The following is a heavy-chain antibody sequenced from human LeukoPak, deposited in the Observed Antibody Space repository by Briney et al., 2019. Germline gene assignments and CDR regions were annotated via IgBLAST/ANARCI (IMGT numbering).Heavy chain of an antibody. Sequence: PGGSLRLSCAASGFTFSSYAMSWVRQAPGKGLEWVSTISGSGDSTYYADSVKGRFTISRDNSKSTLYLQMNSLRAEDTAVFYCAKVQSVGPTDGSIDYWGQGTLVTVSS. CDR1: GFTFSSYA. CDR2: ISGSGDST. J-gene: IGHJ4*02. CDR3: AKVQSVGPTDGSIDY. V-gene: IGHV3-23*01. D-gene: IGHD1-26*01.